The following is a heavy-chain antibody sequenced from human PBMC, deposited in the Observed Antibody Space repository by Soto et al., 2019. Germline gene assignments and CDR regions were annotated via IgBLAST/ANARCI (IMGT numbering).Heavy chain of an antibody. CDR1: GFTFSSYA. V-gene: IGHV3-30-3*01. D-gene: IGHD3-22*01. CDR2: ISYDGSNK. CDR3: ARVYYYDSSGYFDY. J-gene: IGHJ4*02. Sequence: GGSLRLSCAASGFTFSSYAMHWVRQAPGKGLEWVAVISYDGSNKYYADSVKGRFTISRDNSKNTLYLQMNSLRAEDTAVYYCARVYYYDSSGYFDYWGQGTLVTVSS.